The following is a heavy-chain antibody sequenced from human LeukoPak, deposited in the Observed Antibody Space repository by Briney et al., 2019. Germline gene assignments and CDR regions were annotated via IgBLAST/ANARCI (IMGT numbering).Heavy chain of an antibody. Sequence: ASVKVSCRASGYAFTTIGFSWVRQAPGQGLEWMGWISGANGNTNYAPQFQGRVTMTIDTSTSTAFMELRSLRSDDTAVYSCATDQYNAFHFWGQGTMVIVSS. V-gene: IGHV1-18*04. CDR1: GYAFTTIG. CDR3: ATDQYNAFHF. J-gene: IGHJ3*01. CDR2: ISGANGNT. D-gene: IGHD5-18*01.